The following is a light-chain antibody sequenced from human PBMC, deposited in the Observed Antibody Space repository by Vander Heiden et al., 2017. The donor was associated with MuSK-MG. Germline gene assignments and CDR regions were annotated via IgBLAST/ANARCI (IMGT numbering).Light chain of an antibody. CDR2: GAS. Sequence: EIVMTQSPATLSVSPGERVTLSCRASQSVSTYLAWYQQKPGQAPRLLIYGASTRANGIPDRFSGSGSGTEFTLTISSLQSEDFAVYYWQQANNWITFGQGTLLDIK. CDR1: QSVSTY. CDR3: QQANNWIT. J-gene: IGKJ5*01. V-gene: IGKV3D-15*01.